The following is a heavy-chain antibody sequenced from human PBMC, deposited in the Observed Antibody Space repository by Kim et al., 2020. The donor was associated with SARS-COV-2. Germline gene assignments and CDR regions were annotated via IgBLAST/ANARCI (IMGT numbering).Heavy chain of an antibody. CDR3: ARGLWFGSFLFDP. D-gene: IGHD3-10*01. V-gene: IGHV4-59*01. Sequence: SETLSLTCTVSGGSISSYYWSWIRQPPGKGLEWIGYIDYSGSTNYHPHLKSRVTISVDTSKDQFSLKLSSVTAADTAVYYCARGLWFGSFLFDPWGQGTLVAVAS. J-gene: IGHJ5*02. CDR2: IDYSGST. CDR1: GGSISSYY.